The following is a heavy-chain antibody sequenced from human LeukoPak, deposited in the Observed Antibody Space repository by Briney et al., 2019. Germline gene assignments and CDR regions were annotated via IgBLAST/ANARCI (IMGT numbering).Heavy chain of an antibody. CDR2: INHSGST. CDR1: GGSFSGYY. J-gene: IGHJ4*02. V-gene: IGHV4-34*01. Sequence: SETLSLTCAVYGGSFSGYYWSWIHQPPGKGLEWIGEINHSGSTNYNPPLKSRVTISVDTSKNQFSLKLSSVTAADTAVYYCAGRYGSGSYPFDYWGQGTLVTVSS. D-gene: IGHD3-10*01. CDR3: AGRYGSGSYPFDY.